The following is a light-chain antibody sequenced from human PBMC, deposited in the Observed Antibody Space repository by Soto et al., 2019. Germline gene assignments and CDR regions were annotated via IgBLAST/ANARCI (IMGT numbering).Light chain of an antibody. J-gene: IGKJ5*01. CDR3: QQLNSYPQT. V-gene: IGKV1-9*01. CDR2: SAS. CDR1: RGISSY. Sequence: IQLTQSPSSLSASVGDRVTITCQASRGISSYLAWYQQKPGKPPKLLVYSASTLQSGVPSRFSGSGSGPDLTITISSLQPEDSETYVCQQLNSYPQTFGQGTRREIK.